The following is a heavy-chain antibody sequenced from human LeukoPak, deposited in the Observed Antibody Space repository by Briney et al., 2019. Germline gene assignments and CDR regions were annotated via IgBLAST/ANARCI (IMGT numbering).Heavy chain of an antibody. Sequence: RSGGSVRLSCAASGFTFDDYAMHWVRQAPGKGLEWVSLISWDGGSTYYADSVKGRFTISRDDRKNSLYLQMNSLRAEDTALYYCAKDGGSYYSYMDVWGKGTTVTVSS. CDR2: ISWDGGST. J-gene: IGHJ6*03. CDR1: GFTFDDYA. D-gene: IGHD1-26*01. V-gene: IGHV3-43D*03. CDR3: AKDGGSYYSYMDV.